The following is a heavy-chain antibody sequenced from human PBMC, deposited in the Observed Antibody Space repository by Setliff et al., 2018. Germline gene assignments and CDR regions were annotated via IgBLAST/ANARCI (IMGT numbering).Heavy chain of an antibody. CDR1: GGSLRDHW. V-gene: IGHV4-34*01. D-gene: IGHD3-10*01. J-gene: IGHJ6*03. CDR2: INVRGDT. CDR3: ARVGRGSLIDYMDV. Sequence: SETLSLTCVVNGGSLRDHWWSVVRQSTDKGLEWLGEINVRGDTAYNAALGSRVTLSVDRAKSQLSLRLTSVAAADTAVYFCARVGRGSLIDYMDVWGKGTTVTVSS.